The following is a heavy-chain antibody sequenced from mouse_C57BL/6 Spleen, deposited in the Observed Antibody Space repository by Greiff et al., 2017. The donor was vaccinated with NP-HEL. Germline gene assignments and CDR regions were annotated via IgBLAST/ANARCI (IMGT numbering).Heavy chain of an antibody. CDR2: ISYDGSN. CDR3: ARGSGVWYFDV. D-gene: IGHD4-1*01. J-gene: IGHJ1*03. V-gene: IGHV3-6*01. CDR1: GYSITSGYY. Sequence: EVQLQESGPGLVKPSQSLSLTCSVTGYSITSGYYWNWIRQFPGNKLEWMGYISYDGSNNYNPSLKNRISITRDTSKNQFFLKLNSVTTEDTATYYCARGSGVWYFDVWGTGTTVTVSS.